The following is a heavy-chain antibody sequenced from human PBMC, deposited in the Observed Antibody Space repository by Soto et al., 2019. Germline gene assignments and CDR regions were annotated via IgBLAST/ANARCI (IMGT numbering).Heavy chain of an antibody. CDR3: ARVQLNQNCAAESFFYYGLDV. J-gene: IGHJ6*02. Sequence: QVQLVQSGAEVKKPGSSLKVSCKASGGSFNSFAVNWVRRAPGQGLEWMGRIIPIFRTTNYAQKFQGRLTITAYGSTNTAYMELSSLGSEDTAVYYCARVQLNQNCAAESFFYYGLDVWGQGTTVTVSS. V-gene: IGHV1-69*01. CDR2: IIPIFRTT. CDR1: GGSFNSFA. D-gene: IGHD1-1*01.